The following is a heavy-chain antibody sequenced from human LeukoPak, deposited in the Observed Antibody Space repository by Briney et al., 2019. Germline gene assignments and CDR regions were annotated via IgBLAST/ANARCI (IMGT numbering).Heavy chain of an antibody. J-gene: IGHJ6*03. Sequence: PGGSLRLSCAASGFTFSSYAMSWVRQAPGKGLEWASAISDSGGSTYYAESVKRRLPISREQSQHTLYLQMNSLRAEDTAVYYCAKAESESRKSTYSGSRYHYYNMDVWGKGTTVTVCS. D-gene: IGHD6-6*01. V-gene: IGHV3-23*01. CDR3: AKAESESRKSTYSGSRYHYYNMDV. CDR2: ISDSGGST. CDR1: GFTFSSYA.